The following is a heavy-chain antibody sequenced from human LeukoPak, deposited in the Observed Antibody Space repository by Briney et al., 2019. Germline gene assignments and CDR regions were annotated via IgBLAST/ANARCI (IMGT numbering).Heavy chain of an antibody. CDR2: INWNGGST. CDR3: ARVRVSLKHYGSGSHHWFDP. CDR1: GFTFDDYG. J-gene: IGHJ5*02. D-gene: IGHD3-10*01. Sequence: GGSLRLSCAASGFTFDDYGMSWVRQAPGKGLEWVSGINWNGGSTGYADSVKGRFTISRDNAKNSLYLQMNSLRAEDTALYYCARVRVSLKHYGSGSHHWFDPWGQGTLVTVSS. V-gene: IGHV3-20*04.